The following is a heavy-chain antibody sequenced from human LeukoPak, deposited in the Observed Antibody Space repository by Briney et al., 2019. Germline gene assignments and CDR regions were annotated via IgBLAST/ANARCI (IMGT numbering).Heavy chain of an antibody. CDR1: GGSISSSSYY. V-gene: IGHV4-39*01. Sequence: SETLSLTCTVSGGSISSSSYYWGWIRQPPGKGLEWIGSIHYSGSTYYHPSLKSRVTISVDTSKNQFSLKLSSVTAADTAVYYCARLDIAAAGTLYDAFDIWGQGTMVTVSS. CDR2: IHYSGST. J-gene: IGHJ3*02. CDR3: ARLDIAAAGTLYDAFDI. D-gene: IGHD6-13*01.